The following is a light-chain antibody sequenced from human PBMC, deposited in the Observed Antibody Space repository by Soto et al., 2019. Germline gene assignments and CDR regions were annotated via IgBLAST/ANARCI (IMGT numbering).Light chain of an antibody. Sequence: EIVMTQSPATLSVSPGERATLSCRASQSVSSNLAWYQQKPGQAPRLLIYGASTRATGIPARFSGSGSGTDFILIISRLQYEDVVDYYWHQSNKRPTDTFGQGTKLEI. J-gene: IGKJ2*01. CDR2: GAS. CDR3: HQSNKRPTDT. CDR1: QSVSSN. V-gene: IGKV3-15*01.